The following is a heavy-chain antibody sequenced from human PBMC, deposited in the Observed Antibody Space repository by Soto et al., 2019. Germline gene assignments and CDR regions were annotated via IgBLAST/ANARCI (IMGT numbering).Heavy chain of an antibody. CDR3: ASGKRVATYYYGMDV. CDR1: GYTFTSYD. CDR2: MNPNSGNT. J-gene: IGHJ6*02. D-gene: IGHD5-12*01. Sequence: ASVKVSCKASGYTFTSYDINWVRQATGQGLEWMGWMNPNSGNTGYAQKFQGRVTMTRNTSISTAYMELSSLRSEDTAVYYCASGKRVATYYYGMDVWGQGTTVPST. V-gene: IGHV1-8*01.